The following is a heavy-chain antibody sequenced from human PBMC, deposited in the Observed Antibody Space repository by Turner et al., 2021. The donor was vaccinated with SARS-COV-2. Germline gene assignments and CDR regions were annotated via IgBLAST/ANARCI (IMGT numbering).Heavy chain of an antibody. CDR3: ASYSRGYSYDEAFDY. CDR2: IYYSGSS. Sequence: QLHLQESGPGLVKPSETLSLPCTVSGGSISSSSYYWGWIRQPPGKGLEWIGNIYYSGSSYYNPSLKSRVTISVDTSKNQFSLKLSSVTAADTAVYYCASYSRGYSYDEAFDYWGQGTLVTVSS. D-gene: IGHD5-18*01. V-gene: IGHV4-39*01. CDR1: GGSISSSSYY. J-gene: IGHJ4*02.